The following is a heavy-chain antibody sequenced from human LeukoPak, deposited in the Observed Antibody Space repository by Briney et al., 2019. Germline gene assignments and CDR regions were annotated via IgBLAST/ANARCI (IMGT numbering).Heavy chain of an antibody. V-gene: IGHV4-34*01. CDR2: INHSGST. Sequence: SETLSLTCAVYGGSFSGYYWSWIRQPPGKGLEWIGEINHSGSTNYNPSLKSRVTISVDTSKNQFSLKLSSVTAADTAVYYCASSDCSSTSCYPAASDYWGQGTLVTVPS. J-gene: IGHJ4*02. CDR1: GGSFSGYY. CDR3: ASSDCSSTSCYPAASDY. D-gene: IGHD2-2*01.